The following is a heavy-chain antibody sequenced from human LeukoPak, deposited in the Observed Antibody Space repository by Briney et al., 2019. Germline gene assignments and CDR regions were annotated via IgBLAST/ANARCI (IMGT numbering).Heavy chain of an antibody. D-gene: IGHD3-16*01. Sequence: GGSLRLSCAASGFTVSSNYMSWVRQAPGKGLEWVASINPSGSVKYYVSSVKGRFTISRDNAKNSLYLQMSNLRAEDTAVYFCARGGGLDVWGQGATVTVSS. J-gene: IGHJ6*02. CDR2: INPSGSVK. CDR3: ARGGGLDV. CDR1: GFTVSSNY. V-gene: IGHV3-7*03.